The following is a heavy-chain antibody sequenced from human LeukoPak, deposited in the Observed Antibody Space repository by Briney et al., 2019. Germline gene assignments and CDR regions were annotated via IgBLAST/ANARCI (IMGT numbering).Heavy chain of an antibody. CDR2: INPSGGST. V-gene: IGHV1-46*01. CDR1: GYTFTNYY. Sequence: ASVKVSFKASGYTFTNYYMHWVRQAPGQGLEWMGVINPSGGSTNYAQKFQGRVTMTRDTSTSTVYMELSGLRSEDTAVYFCARDVGGSVSWLLRWGQGTLVTVSS. J-gene: IGHJ4*02. D-gene: IGHD2-21*02. CDR3: ARDVGGSVSWLLR.